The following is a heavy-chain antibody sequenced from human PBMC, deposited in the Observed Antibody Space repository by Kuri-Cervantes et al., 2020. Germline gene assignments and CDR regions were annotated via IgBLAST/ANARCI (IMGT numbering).Heavy chain of an antibody. CDR3: ARDRYCSGGSCYDQYYYMDV. CDR1: GFTFRYYW. V-gene: IGHV3-48*01. J-gene: IGHJ6*03. D-gene: IGHD2-15*01. Sequence: GESLKISCATSGFTFRYYWMHWVRQAPGKGLEWVSYISSSSSTIYYADSVKGRFTISRDNAKNSLYLQMNSLRAEDTAVYYCARDRYCSGGSCYDQYYYMDVWGKGTTVTVSS. CDR2: ISSSSSTI.